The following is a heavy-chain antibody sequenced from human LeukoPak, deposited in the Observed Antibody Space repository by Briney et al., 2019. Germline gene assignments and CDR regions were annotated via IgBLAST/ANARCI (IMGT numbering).Heavy chain of an antibody. V-gene: IGHV1-18*01. CDR1: GYTFTSYA. J-gene: IGHJ4*02. Sequence: GASVKVSCKASGYTFTSYAMNWVRQAPGQGLEWMGWISAYNGNTNYAQKLQGRVTMTTDTSTSTAYMELRSLRSDDTAVYYCARIYYDSSGYGPGGFDYWGQGTLVTVSS. CDR2: ISAYNGNT. D-gene: IGHD3-22*01. CDR3: ARIYYDSSGYGPGGFDY.